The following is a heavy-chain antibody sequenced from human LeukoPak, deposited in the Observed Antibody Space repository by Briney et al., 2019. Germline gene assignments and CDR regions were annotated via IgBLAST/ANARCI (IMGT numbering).Heavy chain of an antibody. V-gene: IGHV4-59*01. CDR3: ASDIVYDSSGYWTD. J-gene: IGHJ4*02. D-gene: IGHD3-22*01. CDR2: IYYTGIT. CDR1: GGSISSYY. Sequence: PSETLSLTCTVSGGSISSYYWSWIRQPPGQGLEWIGYIYYTGITNFNPSLKSRVTISVDTSKNQFSLKLSSVTAADTAVYYCASDIVYDSSGYWTDWGQGTLATVSS.